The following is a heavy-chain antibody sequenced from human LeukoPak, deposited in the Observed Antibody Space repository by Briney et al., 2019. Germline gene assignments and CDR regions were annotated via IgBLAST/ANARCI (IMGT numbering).Heavy chain of an antibody. Sequence: PSETLSLTCTVSGGSISSYYWSWIRQPPGKGLEWIGYIYYSGSTNYNPSLKSRVTISVDTSKNQFSLKLSSVTAADTAVYYCARELSSGWWGFDYWGQGTLVTVSS. V-gene: IGHV4-59*01. CDR3: ARELSSGWWGFDY. D-gene: IGHD6-19*01. CDR1: GGSISSYY. J-gene: IGHJ4*02. CDR2: IYYSGST.